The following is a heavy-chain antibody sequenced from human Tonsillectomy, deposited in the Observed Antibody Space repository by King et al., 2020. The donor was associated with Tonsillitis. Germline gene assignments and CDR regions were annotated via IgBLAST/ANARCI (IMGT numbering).Heavy chain of an antibody. CDR3: ARIGSVTGQYYFDY. CDR1: GGSFRAYY. Sequence: VQLQQWGAGLLKPSETLSLTCAVYGGSFRAYYWSWIRQPPRKGLEWMGEINHSGGPHDNPSLKSRVNISLDTSKNQFSLKLNFVTAADTATYFCARIGSVTGQYYFDYWGQGSLVTVSS. CDR2: INHSGGP. V-gene: IGHV4-34*01. J-gene: IGHJ4*02. D-gene: IGHD2-21*02.